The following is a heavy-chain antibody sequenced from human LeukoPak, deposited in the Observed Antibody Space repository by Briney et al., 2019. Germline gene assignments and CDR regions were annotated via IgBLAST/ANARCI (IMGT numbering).Heavy chain of an antibody. Sequence: SETLSLTCAVYGGSFSGYYWSWIRQPPGKGLEWIGEINHRGSTNYNPSLKSRVTISVDTSKNQFSLKLSSVTAADTAVYYCAGTGAARLGYWGQGTLVTASS. CDR3: AGTGAARLGY. V-gene: IGHV4-34*01. D-gene: IGHD6-6*01. CDR1: GGSFSGYY. J-gene: IGHJ4*02. CDR2: INHRGST.